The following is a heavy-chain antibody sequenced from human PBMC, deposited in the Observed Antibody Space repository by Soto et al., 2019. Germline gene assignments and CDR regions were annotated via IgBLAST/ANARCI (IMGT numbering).Heavy chain of an antibody. D-gene: IGHD2-21*02. Sequence: ASVKVSCKASGYTFTSYGISWVRQAPGQGLAWMGWISAYNGNTNYAQKLQGRVTMTTDTSTSTAYMEMRSLRSDDTAVYYCARDPGTGIGVVTATNHGMDVWGQGTTVTASS. J-gene: IGHJ6*02. V-gene: IGHV1-18*04. CDR1: GYTFTSYG. CDR2: ISAYNGNT. CDR3: ARDPGTGIGVVTATNHGMDV.